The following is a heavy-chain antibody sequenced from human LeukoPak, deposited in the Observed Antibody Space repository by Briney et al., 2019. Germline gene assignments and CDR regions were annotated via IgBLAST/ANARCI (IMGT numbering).Heavy chain of an antibody. D-gene: IGHD1-26*01. Sequence: SETLSLTCTVSGGSISSYYWSWIRQPPGKGLEWIGYIYYSGSTNYNPSLKSRVTISVDTSKNRFSLKLSSVTAADTAVYYCARAPHRRYYFDYWGQGTLVTVSS. CDR1: GGSISSYY. CDR3: ARAPHRRYYFDY. J-gene: IGHJ4*02. V-gene: IGHV4-59*08. CDR2: IYYSGST.